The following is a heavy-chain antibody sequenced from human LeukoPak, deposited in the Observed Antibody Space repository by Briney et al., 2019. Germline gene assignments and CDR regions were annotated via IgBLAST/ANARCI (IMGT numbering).Heavy chain of an antibody. V-gene: IGHV4-34*01. D-gene: IGHD2-15*01. Sequence: PSETLSLTCAVYGGSFSGYYWSWIRQPPGKGLEWIGEINHSGSTNYNPSLKSRVTISVDTSKNQFSLKLSSVTAADTAVYYCASLSGYCSGGSCFTDNGFDYWGQGTLVTVSS. CDR1: GGSFSGYY. CDR2: INHSGST. CDR3: ASLSGYCSGGSCFTDNGFDY. J-gene: IGHJ4*02.